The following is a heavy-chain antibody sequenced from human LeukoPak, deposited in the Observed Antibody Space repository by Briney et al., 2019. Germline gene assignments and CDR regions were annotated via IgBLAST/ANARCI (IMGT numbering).Heavy chain of an antibody. D-gene: IGHD5-18*01. Sequence: SETLSLTCAVYGGSFSGYYWSWLRQPPGKGLEWIGEINHSGSTNYNPSLKSRVTISVDTSKNQFSLKLSSVTAADTAVYYCARALTRYSYALNWFDPWGQGTLVTVSS. CDR3: ARALTRYSYALNWFDP. CDR1: GGSFSGYY. V-gene: IGHV4-34*01. CDR2: INHSGST. J-gene: IGHJ5*02.